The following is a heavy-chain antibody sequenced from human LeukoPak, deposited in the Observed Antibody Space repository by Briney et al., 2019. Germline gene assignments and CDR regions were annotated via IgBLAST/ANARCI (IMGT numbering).Heavy chain of an antibody. D-gene: IGHD3-16*02. CDR1: GFTFSSYA. J-gene: IGHJ4*02. V-gene: IGHV3-23*01. CDR3: AKDAVSTLGGVIVIEVGYFDY. Sequence: GGSLRLSCAASGFTFSSYAMSWVRQAPGKGLEWVSAISGSGGSTYYADSVKGRFTISRDNSKNTLYLQMNSLRAEDTAVYYCAKDAVSTLGGVIVIEVGYFDYWGQGTLVTVSS. CDR2: ISGSGGST.